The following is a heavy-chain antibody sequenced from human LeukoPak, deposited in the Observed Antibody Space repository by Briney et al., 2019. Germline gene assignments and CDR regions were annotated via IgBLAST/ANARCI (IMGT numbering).Heavy chain of an antibody. CDR2: IMIGGDGK. D-gene: IGHD2-2*01. Sequence: GGSLRLSCAGSGFTFNNYAMSWVRRAPRKGLEWVSTIMIGGDGKHYADSVKGRFTISRDRSGSTLYLQMNGLRAEDTAVYYCVRAAPGDCSSTSCSLFDNWGQGTLVTVSS. J-gene: IGHJ4*02. CDR3: VRAAPGDCSSTSCSLFDN. CDR1: GFTFNNYA. V-gene: IGHV3-23*01.